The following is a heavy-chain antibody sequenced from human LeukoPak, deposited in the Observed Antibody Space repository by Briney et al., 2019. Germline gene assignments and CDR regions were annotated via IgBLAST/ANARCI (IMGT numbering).Heavy chain of an antibody. D-gene: IGHD3-10*01. Sequence: ASVKVSCKASGYTFTSYGISWVRQAPGQGLEWMGWISAYNGSTNYAQKLQGRVTMATDTSTSTAYMELRSLRSDDTAVYYCARDVLLLFGEPRYYGMDVWGQGTTVTVSS. CDR1: GYTFTSYG. V-gene: IGHV1-18*01. J-gene: IGHJ6*02. CDR3: ARDVLLLFGEPRYYGMDV. CDR2: ISAYNGST.